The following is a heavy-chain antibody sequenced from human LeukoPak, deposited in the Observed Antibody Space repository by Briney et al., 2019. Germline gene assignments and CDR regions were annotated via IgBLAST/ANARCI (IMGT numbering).Heavy chain of an antibody. CDR2: IYYSGST. J-gene: IGHJ5*02. V-gene: IGHV4-39*07. CDR1: GGSISSSSYY. CDR3: ARDLVPQMAATPELPTTSSNWFDP. D-gene: IGHD2-15*01. Sequence: PSETLSLTCTVSGGSISSSSYYWGWIRQPPGKGLEWIGSIYYSGSTYYNPSLKSRVTISVDTSKNQFSLKLSSVTAADTAVYYCARDLVPQMAATPELPTTSSNWFDPWGQGTLVTVSS.